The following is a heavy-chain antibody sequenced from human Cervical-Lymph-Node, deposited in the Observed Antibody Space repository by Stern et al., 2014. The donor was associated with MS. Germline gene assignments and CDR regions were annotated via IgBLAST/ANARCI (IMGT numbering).Heavy chain of an antibody. CDR2: ISSSSSYI. CDR1: GFTFSSYS. J-gene: IGHJ4*02. Sequence: EDQLVESGGGLVKPGGSLRLSCAASGFTFSSYSMNWVRQAPGKGLEWVSSISSSSSYIYYADSVKGRFTISRDNAKNSLYLQMNSLRAEDTAVYYCARASTVVTPTDHWGQGTLVTVSS. V-gene: IGHV3-21*01. D-gene: IGHD4-23*01. CDR3: ARASTVVTPTDH.